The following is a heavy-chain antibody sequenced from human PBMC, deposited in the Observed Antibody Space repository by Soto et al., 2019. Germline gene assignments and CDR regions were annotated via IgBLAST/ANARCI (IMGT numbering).Heavy chain of an antibody. CDR3: ARDIVVVPAGYYYYYGMDV. CDR2: IYYSGST. CDR1: GGSISSSSYY. Sequence: PSETLSLTCTVSGGSISSSSYYWGWIRQPPGKGLEWIGSIYYSGSTYYNPSLKSRVTISVDTSKNQFSLKLSSVTAADTAVYYCARDIVVVPAGYYYYYGMDVWGQGTTVTVSS. J-gene: IGHJ6*02. V-gene: IGHV4-39*01. D-gene: IGHD2-2*01.